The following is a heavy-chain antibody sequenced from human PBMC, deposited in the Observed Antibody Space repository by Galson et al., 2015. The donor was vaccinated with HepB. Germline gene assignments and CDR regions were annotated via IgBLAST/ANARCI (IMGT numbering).Heavy chain of an antibody. D-gene: IGHD3-16*02. CDR1: GGTFSSYA. CDR3: ARDVYDYVWGSYRIYYYYGMDV. J-gene: IGHJ6*02. V-gene: IGHV1-69*13. Sequence: SVKVSCKASGGTFSSYAISWVRQAPGQGLEWMGGIIPIFGTANYAQKFQGRVTITADESTSTAYMELSSLRSEDTAVYYCARDVYDYVWGSYRIYYYYGMDVWGQGTTVTVSS. CDR2: IIPIFGTA.